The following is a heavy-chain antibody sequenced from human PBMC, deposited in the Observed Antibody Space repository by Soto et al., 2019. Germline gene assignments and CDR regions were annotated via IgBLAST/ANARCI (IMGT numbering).Heavy chain of an antibody. J-gene: IGHJ4*02. D-gene: IGHD2-2*01. CDR1: GFTFSNYA. CDR3: ARGGPCQLLSDFDY. V-gene: IGHV3-64*07. CDR2: ISNNGGST. Sequence: EVQLVESGGGLVQPGGSLRLSCVASGFTFSNYAMHWVRQAPGKGLEYVSAISNNGGSTYYADSVKGRFTISRDNSKNTLYLQMGSLRAEDMAVYYCARGGPCQLLSDFDYWGQGTLVTVSS.